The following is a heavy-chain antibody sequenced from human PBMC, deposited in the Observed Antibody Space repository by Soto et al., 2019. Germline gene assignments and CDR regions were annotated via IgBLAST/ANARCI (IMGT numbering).Heavy chain of an antibody. Sequence: QVQLVQSGAEVKKPGASVKVSCKASGYTFTSYYMHWVRQAPGQGLEWMGIINASGGGTSYAQKDQGRVTMTRDTCTGTVYMDLSSLRCEDTAVYYCARDVGPLAFIVATSSNWYFDLWGRGTLVTVSS. V-gene: IGHV1-46*03. CDR3: ARDVGPLAFIVATSSNWYFDL. J-gene: IGHJ2*01. CDR2: INASGGGT. D-gene: IGHD5-12*01. CDR1: GYTFTSYY.